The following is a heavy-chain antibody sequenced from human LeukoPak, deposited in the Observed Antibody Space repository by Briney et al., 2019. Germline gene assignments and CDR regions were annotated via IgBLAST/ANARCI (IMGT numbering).Heavy chain of an antibody. J-gene: IGHJ6*03. D-gene: IGHD3-3*01. CDR2: IYNSGST. V-gene: IGHV4-4*07. Sequence: PSETLSLTCTVSGGSISSFYWSWVRPPAGKGLEWIGRIYNSGSTNYNPSLKSRVAMSVDTSKNQFALKQSSVTAADTAVYYCAIAYYDFWSGYFEYMDVWGKGTTVTVSS. CDR1: GGSISSFY. CDR3: AIAYYDFWSGYFEYMDV.